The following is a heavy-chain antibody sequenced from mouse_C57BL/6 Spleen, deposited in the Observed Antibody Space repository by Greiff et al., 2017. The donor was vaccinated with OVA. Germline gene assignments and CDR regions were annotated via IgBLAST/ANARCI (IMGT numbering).Heavy chain of an antibody. V-gene: IGHV6-3*01. CDR2: IRLKSDNYAT. CDR1: GFTFSNYW. D-gene: IGHD1-1*01. Sequence: EVKVEESGGGLVQPGGSMKLSCVASGFTFSNYWMNWVRQSPEKGLEWVAQIRLKSDNYATHYAESVKGRFTISRDDSKSSVYLQMNNLRAEDTGIYYCTRSTVVEVYWYFDVWGTGTTVTVSS. J-gene: IGHJ1*03. CDR3: TRSTVVEVYWYFDV.